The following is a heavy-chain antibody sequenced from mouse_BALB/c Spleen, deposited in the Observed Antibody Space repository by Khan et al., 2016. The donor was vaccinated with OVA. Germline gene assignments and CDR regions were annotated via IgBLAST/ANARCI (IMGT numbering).Heavy chain of an antibody. CDR2: INLDNGDN. CDR3: AREAYGHSYYFDY. D-gene: IGHD2-10*02. V-gene: IGHV1-20*02. J-gene: IGHJ2*01. Sequence: VQLQQPGPELVKPGASVKISCKASGYSFTGYFMNWVMQSHGKSLEWIGRINLDNGDNFYTQKFKGKATLPVDKASSTAHMELRSLASGDSAVHDFAREAYGHSYYFDYWGQGTTLTVSS. CDR1: GYSFTGYF.